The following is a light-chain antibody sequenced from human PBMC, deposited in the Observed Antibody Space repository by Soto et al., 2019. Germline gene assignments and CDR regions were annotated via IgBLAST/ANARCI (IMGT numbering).Light chain of an antibody. CDR3: AAWDDNLSGFYV. J-gene: IGLJ1*01. CDR2: GHN. CDR1: SSNIGSNV. V-gene: IGLV1-44*01. Sequence: QSALTQPPSVSGTPGQRVTISCAGSSSNIGSNVVNWYQHLPGRAPKLLIYGHNQRPSGVPDRFSGSKSGTSASLAISGLQSEDEAEYYCAAWDDNLSGFYVFGTGTKLTV.